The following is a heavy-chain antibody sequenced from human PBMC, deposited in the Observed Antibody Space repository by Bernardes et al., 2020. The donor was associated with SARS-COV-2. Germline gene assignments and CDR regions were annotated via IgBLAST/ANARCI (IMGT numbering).Heavy chain of an antibody. Sequence: SETLSLTCTVSGDSISSSSYYWGWVRQPPGKGLEWIGSVSYSGSTYYNPSLKSRVTIYVDTSKTQFSLRLSSLTAADTAVYLCARLSLAVAYGVDVWGQGTTVTVSS. D-gene: IGHD6-19*01. CDR3: ARLSLAVAYGVDV. CDR2: VSYSGST. V-gene: IGHV4-39*01. CDR1: GDSISSSSYY. J-gene: IGHJ6*02.